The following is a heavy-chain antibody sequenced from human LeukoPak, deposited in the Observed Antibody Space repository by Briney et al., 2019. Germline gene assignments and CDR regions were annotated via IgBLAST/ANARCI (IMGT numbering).Heavy chain of an antibody. V-gene: IGHV3-23*01. CDR3: AKDRPAARADYYYYGMDV. J-gene: IGHJ6*02. D-gene: IGHD2-2*01. Sequence: GGSLRLSCAASGFTFSSYAMSWVRQAPGKGLEWVSAISGGGVITYYADSVKGRFTISRDNPKNTLYLQMNSLRAEDTAVYYCAKDRPAARADYYYYGMDVWGQGTTVTVSS. CDR2: ISGGGVIT. CDR1: GFTFSSYA.